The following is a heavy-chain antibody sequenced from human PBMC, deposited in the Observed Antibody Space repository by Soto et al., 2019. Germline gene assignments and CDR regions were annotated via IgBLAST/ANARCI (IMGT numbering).Heavy chain of an antibody. V-gene: IGHV3-48*02. CDR1: GFTFSSYS. CDR3: ARDLGGYYYYGMDV. J-gene: IGHJ6*02. CDR2: ISSSSSTI. D-gene: IGHD3-16*01. Sequence: GGSLRLSCAASGFTFSSYSMNWVRQAPGKGLEWVSYISSSSSTIYYADSVKGRFTISRDKAKNSLYLQMNSLRDEDTAVYYCARDLGGYYYYGMDVWGQGTTVTVSS.